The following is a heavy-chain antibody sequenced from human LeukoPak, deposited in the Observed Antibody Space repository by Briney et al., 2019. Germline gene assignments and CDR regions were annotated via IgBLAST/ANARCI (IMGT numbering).Heavy chain of an antibody. D-gene: IGHD3-3*01. CDR1: GGTFSSYA. CDR3: AKGYYDFWSGYSLTHFDY. Sequence: GASVKVSCKASGGTFSSYAISWVRQAPGRGLEWMGEIIPIFGTANYAQNFQGRVTITADESTSTAYMELSSLRSEDTAVYFCAKGYYDFWSGYSLTHFDYWGQGTLVTVSS. J-gene: IGHJ4*02. CDR2: IIPIFGTA. V-gene: IGHV1-69*13.